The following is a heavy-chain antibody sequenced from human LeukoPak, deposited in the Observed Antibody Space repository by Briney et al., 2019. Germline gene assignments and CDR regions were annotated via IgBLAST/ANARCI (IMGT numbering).Heavy chain of an antibody. J-gene: IGHJ4*02. CDR2: IGSTTT. CDR1: GFSTSLYS. Sequence: PGESLRLSCAASGFSTSLYSMGWVRQAPGKGLEWVSYIGSTTTYADSVKGRFTISRDNAKNVLYLQMNSLRAEDTAVYYCARDGPPAGAGDFDYWGQGPPVTVSS. CDR3: ARDGPPAGAGDFDY. V-gene: IGHV3-48*01. D-gene: IGHD2-2*01.